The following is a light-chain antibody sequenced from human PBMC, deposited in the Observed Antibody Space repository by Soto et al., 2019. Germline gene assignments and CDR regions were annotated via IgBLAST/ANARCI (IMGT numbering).Light chain of an antibody. CDR1: SSDVGAYDS. CDR3: ASYATTGTVV. Sequence: QSVLTQPASVSGSPGQSITLSCTGTSSDVGAYDSVSWFQQHPGKAPKLVIYDVSNRPSGVSDRFTGSKSGGTASLTISGLQTEDEAHYYCASYATTGTVVFGGGSKVTVL. J-gene: IGLJ2*01. CDR2: DVS. V-gene: IGLV2-14*03.